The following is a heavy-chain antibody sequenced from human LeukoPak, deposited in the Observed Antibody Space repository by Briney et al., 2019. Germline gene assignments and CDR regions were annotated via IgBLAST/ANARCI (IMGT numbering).Heavy chain of an antibody. J-gene: IGHJ6*02. Sequence: PGGSLRLSCAASGFTFSSYEMNWVRQAPGKGLEWVSYISSSGSTIYYADSVKGRFTISRDNAKNSLYLQMNSLRAEDTAVYYCARDSYYYDGMDVWGQGTTVTVSS. CDR3: ARDSYYYDGMDV. CDR1: GFTFSSYE. V-gene: IGHV3-48*03. CDR2: ISSSGSTI.